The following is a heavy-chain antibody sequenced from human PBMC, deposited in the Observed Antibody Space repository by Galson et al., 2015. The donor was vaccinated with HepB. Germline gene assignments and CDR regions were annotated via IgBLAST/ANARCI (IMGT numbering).Heavy chain of an antibody. CDR2: INAGNGNT. CDR1: GYTFTSYA. Sequence: SVKVSCKASGYTFTSYAMHWVRQAPGQRLEWMGWINAGNGNTKYSQKFQGRVTITRDTSASTAHMELSSLRSEDTAVYYCARDRVQGVTTDWFDPWGQGTLVTVSS. J-gene: IGHJ5*02. V-gene: IGHV1-3*01. D-gene: IGHD4-17*01. CDR3: ARDRVQGVTTDWFDP.